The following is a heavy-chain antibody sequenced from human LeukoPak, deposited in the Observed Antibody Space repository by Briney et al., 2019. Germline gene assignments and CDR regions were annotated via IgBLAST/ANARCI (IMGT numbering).Heavy chain of an antibody. J-gene: IGHJ4*02. CDR2: IRSKAYGGTT. V-gene: IGHV3-49*03. D-gene: IGHD3-22*01. CDR1: GFTFGDYA. CDR3: TSQNTYYYDSSGHYPYYFDY. Sequence: GGSLRLSCTASGFTFGDYAMSWFRQAPGKGLEWVGFIRSKAYGGTTEYAASVKGRFTISRDDSKSIAYLQMNSLKTEDTAVYYCTSQNTYYYDSSGHYPYYFDYWGQGTLVTVSS.